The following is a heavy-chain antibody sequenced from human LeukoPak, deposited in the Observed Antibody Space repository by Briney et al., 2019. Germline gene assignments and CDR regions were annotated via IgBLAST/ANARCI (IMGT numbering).Heavy chain of an antibody. CDR2: IYYSGST. V-gene: IGHV4-59*01. D-gene: IGHD3-3*01. J-gene: IGHJ4*02. Sequence: SETLSLTCTVSGGSISSYYWSWIRQPPGKGLEWIGYIYYSGSTNCNPSLKSRVTISVDTSKNQFSLKLSSVTAADTAVYYCAREQKGIFGVVTDFFDYWGQGTLVTVSS. CDR3: AREQKGIFGVVTDFFDY. CDR1: GGSISSYY.